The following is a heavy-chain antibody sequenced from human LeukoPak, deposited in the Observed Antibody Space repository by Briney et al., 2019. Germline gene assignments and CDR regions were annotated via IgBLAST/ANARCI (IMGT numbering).Heavy chain of an antibody. CDR3: ARVGGGYSYGLDY. Sequence: NPGGSLRLSCAASGFTFSSYSMNWVRQAPGKGLEWVSSISSSSSYIYYADSVKGRFTISRDNAKNSLYLQMNSLRAEDTAVYYCARVGGGYSYGLDYWGQGTLVTVSS. CDR1: GFTFSSYS. D-gene: IGHD5-18*01. CDR2: ISSSSSYI. J-gene: IGHJ4*02. V-gene: IGHV3-21*01.